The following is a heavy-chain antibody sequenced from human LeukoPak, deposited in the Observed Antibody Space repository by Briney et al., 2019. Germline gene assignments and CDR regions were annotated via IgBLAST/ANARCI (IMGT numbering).Heavy chain of an antibody. CDR3: ARDVGLDSSGYYYYMDV. J-gene: IGHJ6*03. CDR1: GGTFSSYA. CDR2: IIPIFGTA. Sequence: SVKVSCKASGGTFSSYAISWVRQAPGQGLEWMGGIIPIFGTANYAQKFQGRVTITADESTSTAYMELSSLRSEDTAVYYCARDVGLDSSGYYYYMDVWGKGTTVTVSS. V-gene: IGHV1-69*13. D-gene: IGHD3-22*01.